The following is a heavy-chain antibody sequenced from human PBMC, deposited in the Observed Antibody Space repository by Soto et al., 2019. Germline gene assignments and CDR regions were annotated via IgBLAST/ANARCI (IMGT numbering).Heavy chain of an antibody. CDR1: GFSFTNYA. CDR2: MRGSGGGT. J-gene: IGHJ6*02. V-gene: IGHV3-23*01. CDR3: AGAYCSGTTCYGLYGMDV. D-gene: IGHD2-2*01. Sequence: PWGSLRLSCAASGFSFTNYAMHWGRQASGKGLEWVSRMRGSGGGTYDADSVKGQFTMSRDNCTNTLFLQMDSPRAQDTALYYCAGAYCSGTTCYGLYGMDVWGQGTTVTVSS.